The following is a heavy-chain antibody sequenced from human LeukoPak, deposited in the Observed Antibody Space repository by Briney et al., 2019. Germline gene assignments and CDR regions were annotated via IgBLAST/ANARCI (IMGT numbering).Heavy chain of an antibody. D-gene: IGHD6-19*01. V-gene: IGHV3-20*04. CDR2: INWNGGSR. J-gene: IGHJ4*02. Sequence: AGSLRLSCTASGFTFDDYGMSWVRQAPGKGLEWGCGINWNGGSRGYAVSVKGRFPISRDNAKNSLYLQMNSLRGEDTALYYCAGGGGVAVAPESVDYWGQGTLVIVSS. CDR1: GFTFDDYG. CDR3: AGGGGVAVAPESVDY.